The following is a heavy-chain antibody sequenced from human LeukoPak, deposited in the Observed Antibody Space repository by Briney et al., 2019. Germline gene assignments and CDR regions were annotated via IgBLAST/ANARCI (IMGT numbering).Heavy chain of an antibody. V-gene: IGHV4-34*01. CDR3: ARGRRFNIVVVPAAMFFN. CDR2: INHSGST. Sequence: SETLSLTCTVSGGSISGYYWSWIRQPPGKGLEWIGEINHSGSTNYNPSLKSRVTISVDTSKNQFSLKLSSVTAADTAVYYCARGRRFNIVVVPAAMFFNWGQGTLVTVSS. D-gene: IGHD2-2*01. J-gene: IGHJ4*02. CDR1: GGSISGYY.